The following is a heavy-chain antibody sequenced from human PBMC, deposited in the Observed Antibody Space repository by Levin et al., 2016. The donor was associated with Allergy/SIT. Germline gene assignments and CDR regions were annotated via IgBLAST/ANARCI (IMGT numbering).Heavy chain of an antibody. D-gene: IGHD2-21*02. CDR2: IYYSGST. V-gene: IGHV4-30-4*01. CDR3: AKLGGDFAGY. CDR1: GGSISSGDYY. J-gene: IGHJ4*02. Sequence: LRLSCTVSGGSISSGDYYWSWIRQPPGKGLEWIGYIYYSGSTYYNPSLKSRVTISVDTSKNQFSLKLSSVTAADTAVYYCAKLGGDFAGYWGQGTLVTVSS.